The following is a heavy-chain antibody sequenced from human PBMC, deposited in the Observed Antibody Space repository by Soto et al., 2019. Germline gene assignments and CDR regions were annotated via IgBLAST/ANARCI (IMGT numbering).Heavy chain of an antibody. CDR3: ARGDDYYGSGIPSDY. D-gene: IGHD3-10*01. CDR2: ISYDGSNK. J-gene: IGHJ4*02. V-gene: IGHV3-30-3*01. Sequence: PGGSLRLSCAASRFTFSSYAMHWVRQAPGKGLEWVAVISYDGSNKYYADSVKGRFTISRDNSKNTLYLQMNSLRAEDTAVYYCARGDDYYGSGIPSDYWGQGTLVTVSS. CDR1: RFTFSSYA.